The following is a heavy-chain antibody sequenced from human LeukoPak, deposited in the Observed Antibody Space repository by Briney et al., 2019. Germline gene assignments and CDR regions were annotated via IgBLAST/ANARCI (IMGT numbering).Heavy chain of an antibody. CDR2: ISGSGGST. CDR1: GFTFSSYA. Sequence: GGSLRLSCAASGFTFSSYAMGWVRQAPGKGLEWVSAISGSGGSTYYADSVKGRFTISRDNSKNTLYLQMNSLRAEDTAVYYCAKGLPEGPAAFRGGIDYWGQGTLVTVSS. V-gene: IGHV3-23*01. J-gene: IGHJ4*02. D-gene: IGHD1-14*01. CDR3: AKGLPEGPAAFRGGIDY.